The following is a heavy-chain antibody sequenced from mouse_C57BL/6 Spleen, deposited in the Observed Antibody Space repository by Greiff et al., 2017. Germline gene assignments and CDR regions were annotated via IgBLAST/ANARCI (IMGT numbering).Heavy chain of an antibody. Sequence: VQLQQPGTELVKPGASVKLSCKASGYTFTSYWMHWVKQRPGQGLEWIGNINPSNGGTNYNEKFKSQATLTVDKSSSTAYMQLSSLTSEDSAVYYCARGRTYYSNYRYFDVWGTGTTVTVSS. CDR2: INPSNGGT. V-gene: IGHV1-53*01. CDR3: ARGRTYYSNYRYFDV. D-gene: IGHD2-5*01. J-gene: IGHJ1*03. CDR1: GYTFTSYW.